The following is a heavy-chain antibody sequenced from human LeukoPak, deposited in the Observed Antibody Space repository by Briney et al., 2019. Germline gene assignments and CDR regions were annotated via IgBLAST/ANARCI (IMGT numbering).Heavy chain of an antibody. CDR2: FVSEDGET. Sequence: ASVNLSCKVSGYTLTELSMHWVRQAPGKGLEWMGAFVSEDGETIYAQTLQGRVTMTEDTSTDTAYMELSSLRSEDTAVYYCATAAFDIWGQGTMVTVSS. V-gene: IGHV1-24*01. CDR3: ATAAFDI. J-gene: IGHJ3*02. CDR1: GYTLTELS.